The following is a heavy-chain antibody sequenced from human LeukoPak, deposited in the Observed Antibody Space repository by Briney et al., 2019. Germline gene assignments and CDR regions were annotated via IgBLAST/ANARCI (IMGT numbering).Heavy chain of an antibody. Sequence: PSETLSLTCNVSGGSISSTTYYWGWIRQPPGKGLEWIGSIYYSGSTYYNPSLKSRVTISLDTSKNHFSLKLNFVTAADTAMYYCARMFRSSWYINWFDPWGQGTLVTVSS. CDR1: GGSISSTTYY. D-gene: IGHD6-13*01. CDR2: IYYSGST. V-gene: IGHV4-39*02. J-gene: IGHJ5*02. CDR3: ARMFRSSWYINWFDP.